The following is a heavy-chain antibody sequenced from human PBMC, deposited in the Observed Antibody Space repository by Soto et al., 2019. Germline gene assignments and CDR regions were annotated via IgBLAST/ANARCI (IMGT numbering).Heavy chain of an antibody. CDR2: ISYDGSNK. CDR3: AKDSQGYPGDY. CDR1: GFTFSSYG. V-gene: IGHV3-30*18. Sequence: GGSLRLSCAASGFTFSSYGMHWVRQAPGKGLEWVAVISYDGSNKYYADSVKGRFTISRDNSKNTLYLQMNSLRAEDTAVYYCAKDSQGYPGDYWGQGTLVTVSS. D-gene: IGHD3-16*02. J-gene: IGHJ4*02.